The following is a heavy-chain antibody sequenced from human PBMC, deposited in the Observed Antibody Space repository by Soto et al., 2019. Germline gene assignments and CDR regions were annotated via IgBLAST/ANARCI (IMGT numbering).Heavy chain of an antibody. CDR1: GFTFTRYS. Sequence: GGSLRLSCAASGFTFTRYSMNWVRQAPGKGLEWVSSISSTTNYIYYGDSIKGRFTISRDSAKNSLYLEMNSLRAEDTAVYYCARESEDLTSNFDYWGQGTLVTVPQ. J-gene: IGHJ4*02. CDR3: ARESEDLTSNFDY. V-gene: IGHV3-21*06. CDR2: ISSTTNYI.